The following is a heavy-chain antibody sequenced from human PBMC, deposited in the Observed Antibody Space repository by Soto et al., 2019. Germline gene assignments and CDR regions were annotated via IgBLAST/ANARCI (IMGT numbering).Heavy chain of an antibody. D-gene: IGHD3-10*01. CDR3: ASGGIWFGEFPFFDY. J-gene: IGHJ4*02. Sequence: GASVKVSCKASGGTFSSYAISWVRQAPGQGLEWMGGIIPIFGTANYAQKFQGRVTNTADESTSTAYMELSSLRTEDTAVYYCASGGIWFGEFPFFDYWGQGTLVTVSS. V-gene: IGHV1-69*13. CDR1: GGTFSSYA. CDR2: IIPIFGTA.